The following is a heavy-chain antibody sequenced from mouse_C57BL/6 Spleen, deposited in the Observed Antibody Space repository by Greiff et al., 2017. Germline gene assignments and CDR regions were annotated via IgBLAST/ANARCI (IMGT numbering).Heavy chain of an antibody. CDR1: GYTFTDYN. D-gene: IGHD1-1*01. J-gene: IGHJ2*01. V-gene: IGHV1-18*01. Sequence: EVQLQQSGPELVKPGASVKIPCKASGYTFTDYNMDWVKQSHGKSLEWIGDINPNNGGTNYNQKFKGKATLTVDKSSSTAYMELRSLTSEDTAVYYCAIYYYGSSYYFDYWGQGTTLTVSS. CDR3: AIYYYGSSYYFDY. CDR2: INPNNGGT.